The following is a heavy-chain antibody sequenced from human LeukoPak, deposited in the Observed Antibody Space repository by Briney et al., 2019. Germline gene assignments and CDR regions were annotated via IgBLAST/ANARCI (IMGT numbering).Heavy chain of an antibody. CDR1: GGSFSGYY. J-gene: IGHJ4*02. Sequence: PSETLSLTCAVYGGSFSGYYWGWIRQPPGKGLEWIGSIYHSGSTYYNPSLKSRVTISVDTSKNQFSLKLSSVTAADTAVYYCARLIAAPSGYYNDYWGQGTLITVSS. CDR3: ARLIAAPSGYYNDY. D-gene: IGHD3-3*01. CDR2: IYHSGST. V-gene: IGHV4-38-2*01.